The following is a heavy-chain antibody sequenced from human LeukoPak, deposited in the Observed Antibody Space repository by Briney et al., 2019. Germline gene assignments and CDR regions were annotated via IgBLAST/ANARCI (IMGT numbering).Heavy chain of an antibody. J-gene: IGHJ4*02. V-gene: IGHV1-18*01. Sequence: ASVKVSCKASGYTFTSYGISWVRQAPGQGLEWMGWISAYNGNTNYAQKLQGRVTMTTDTSTSTAYMELRSLRSDDTAVYYCARDEERYHYYDSSGFNFDYWGQGTLVTVSS. CDR3: ARDEERYHYYDSSGFNFDY. D-gene: IGHD3-22*01. CDR1: GYTFTSYG. CDR2: ISAYNGNT.